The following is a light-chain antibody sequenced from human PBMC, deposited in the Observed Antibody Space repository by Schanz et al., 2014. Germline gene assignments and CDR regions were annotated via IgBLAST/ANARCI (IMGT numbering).Light chain of an antibody. CDR3: SSYAGSNSPFV. CDR1: SSNIGGNT. Sequence: QSVLTQPPSASGTPGQRVTISCSGSSSNIGGNTVNWYQQLPGTAPKPLIYSNNQRPSGVPDRFSGSKSGTSASLAISGLQSEDEADYYCSSYAGSNSPFVFGTGTKLTVL. J-gene: IGLJ1*01. CDR2: SNN. V-gene: IGLV1-44*01.